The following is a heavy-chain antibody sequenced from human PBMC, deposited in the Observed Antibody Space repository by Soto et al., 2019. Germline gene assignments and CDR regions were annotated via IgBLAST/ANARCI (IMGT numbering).Heavy chain of an antibody. D-gene: IGHD3-9*01. CDR2: ISYDGSNK. Sequence: GGSLRLSCAASGFTFSSYGMHWVRQAPGKGLEWVAVISYDGSNKYYADSVKGRFTISRDNSKNTLYLQMNSLRAEDTAVYYCAKDRTRYSVAFDSWGQGTMVTVSS. V-gene: IGHV3-30*18. J-gene: IGHJ3*02. CDR3: AKDRTRYSVAFDS. CDR1: GFTFSSYG.